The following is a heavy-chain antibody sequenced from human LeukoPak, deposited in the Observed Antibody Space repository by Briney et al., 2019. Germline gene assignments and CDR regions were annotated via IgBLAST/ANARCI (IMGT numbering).Heavy chain of an antibody. V-gene: IGHV3-9*01. CDR3: AKGNLLRWRHESFDY. CDR1: GFTFYDYA. Sequence: GRSLRLSCAASGFTFYDYAMHWVRHAPGKGLEGVTGLSWNSGSIVYADSVKGRFTISRDNAKHSLVVQVRRRIPDDAALYFCAKGNLLRWRHESFDYWGQGTLVTVSS. CDR2: LSWNSGSI. J-gene: IGHJ4*02. D-gene: IGHD2-21*02.